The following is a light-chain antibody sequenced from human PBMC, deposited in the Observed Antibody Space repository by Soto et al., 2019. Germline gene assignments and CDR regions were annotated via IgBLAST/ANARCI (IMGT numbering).Light chain of an antibody. CDR2: EGS. CDR1: SGDVGSYNL. J-gene: IGLJ2*01. Sequence: QSALTQPASVSGSPGQSITISCTGTSGDVGSYNLVSWYQQHPGKPPKLMIYEGSKRPSGVSNRFSGSKSGNTASLTISGLQAEDEADYYCCSYAGSSTFDVVFGGGTKLTVL. CDR3: CSYAGSSTFDVV. V-gene: IGLV2-23*03.